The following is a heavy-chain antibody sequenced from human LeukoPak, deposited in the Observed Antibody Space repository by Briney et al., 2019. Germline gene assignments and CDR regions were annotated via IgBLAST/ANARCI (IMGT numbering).Heavy chain of an antibody. CDR1: GGTFSSYA. CDR2: IIPILGIA. J-gene: IGHJ4*02. CDR3: AREGHSSGWYPTINY. D-gene: IGHD6-19*01. V-gene: IGHV1-69*04. Sequence: SVKVSCKASGGTFSSYAISWVRQAPGQGLEWMGRIIPILGIANYAQKFQGRVTITADKSTSTAYMELRSLRSDDTAVYYCAREGHSSGWYPTINYWGQGTLVTVSS.